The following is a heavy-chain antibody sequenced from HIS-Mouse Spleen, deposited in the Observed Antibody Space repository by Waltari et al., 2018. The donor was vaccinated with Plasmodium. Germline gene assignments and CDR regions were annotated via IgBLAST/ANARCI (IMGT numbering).Heavy chain of an antibody. CDR3: ARCPNDGGHIAARFDP. CDR2: IYPGDSDT. V-gene: IGHV5-51*03. J-gene: IGHJ5*02. CDR1: GYSFTSYW. Sequence: EVQLVQSGAEVKKPGESLKISCKGSGYSFTSYWIGWVRQMPGKGLEWMGIIYPGDSDTRYSPSFQGQVTISADKSISTAYLQWSSLKASDTAMYYCARCPNDGGHIAARFDPWGQGTLVTVSS. D-gene: IGHD6-6*01.